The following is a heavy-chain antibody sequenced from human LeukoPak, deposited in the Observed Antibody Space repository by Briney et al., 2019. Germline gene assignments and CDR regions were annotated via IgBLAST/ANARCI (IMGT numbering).Heavy chain of an antibody. CDR1: GGSISSGGYY. D-gene: IGHD3-10*01. CDR3: ARVVPSGFGTEHYYYYMDV. CDR2: IYYSGST. Sequence: PSETLSLTCTVSGGSISSGGYYWSWIRQHPGKGLEWIGYIYYSGSTYYNPSLKSRVTISVDTSKNQFSLKLSSVTAADTAVNYCARVVPSGFGTEHYYYYMDVWGKGTTVTVSS. V-gene: IGHV4-31*03. J-gene: IGHJ6*03.